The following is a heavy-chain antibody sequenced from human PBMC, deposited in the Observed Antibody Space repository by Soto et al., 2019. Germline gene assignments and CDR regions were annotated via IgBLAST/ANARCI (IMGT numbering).Heavy chain of an antibody. J-gene: IGHJ4*02. CDR2: IVVGSGNT. Sequence: GASVKVSCKASGFTFTSSAVQWVRQARGQRLEWIGWIVVGSGNTNYAQKFQERVTITRDMSTSTAYMELSSLRSEDTAVYYCAAVRGSIAARRSDYWGQGTLVTVSS. V-gene: IGHV1-58*01. CDR3: AAVRGSIAARRSDY. CDR1: GFTFTSSA. D-gene: IGHD6-6*01.